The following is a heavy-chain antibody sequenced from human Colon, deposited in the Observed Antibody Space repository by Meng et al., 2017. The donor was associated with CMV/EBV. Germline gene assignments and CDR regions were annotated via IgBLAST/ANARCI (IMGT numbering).Heavy chain of an antibody. CDR3: ARVKYGSTNWFDP. CDR2: FHSSGST. J-gene: IGHJ5*02. D-gene: IGHD3-10*01. V-gene: IGHV4-39*07. Sequence: SGGSISSSSYYWVWIRQSPGTGLEWSGSFHSSGSTYYSPSLKNRVTISVDKSKNQFSLKVDFMTAADTAVYYCARVKYGSTNWFDPWGQGTRVTVSS. CDR1: GGSISSSSYY.